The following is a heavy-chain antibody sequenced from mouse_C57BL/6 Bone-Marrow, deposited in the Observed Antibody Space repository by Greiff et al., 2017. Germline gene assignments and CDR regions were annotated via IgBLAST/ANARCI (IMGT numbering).Heavy chain of an antibody. D-gene: IGHD1-1*01. J-gene: IGHJ2*01. V-gene: IGHV1-81*01. CDR2: IYPRSGNT. CDR3: ARKIATVGQYYFDY. CDR1: GYTFTSYG. Sequence: QVHVKQSGAELVRPGASVKLSCKASGYTFTSYGISWVKQRTGQGLEWIGEIYPRSGNTYYNEKFKGKATLTADKSSSTAYMELRRLTSEDSAVYFCARKIATVGQYYFDYWGQGTTLTVSS.